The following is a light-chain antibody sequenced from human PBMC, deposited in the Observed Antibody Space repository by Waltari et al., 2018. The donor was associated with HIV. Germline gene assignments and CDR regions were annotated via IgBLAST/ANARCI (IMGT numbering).Light chain of an antibody. J-gene: IGLJ1*01. CDR2: QDS. CDR1: KLGDKY. V-gene: IGLV3-1*01. CDR3: QAWDSSTGV. Sequence: SYELTQPPSVSVSPGQTASITCSGDKLGDKYACWYQQKPGQSPVVVIYQDSKRPSGIPGRFAGSNSGNTATLTISGTQAMDEADYYCQAWDSSTGVFGTGTKVTV.